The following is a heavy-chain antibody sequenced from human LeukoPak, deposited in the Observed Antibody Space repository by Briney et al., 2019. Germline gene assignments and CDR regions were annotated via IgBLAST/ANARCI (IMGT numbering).Heavy chain of an antibody. V-gene: IGHV3-23*01. CDR3: ARRLAGKTMGSPQDY. CDR2: ISGSDSST. Sequence: SGGSLRLSCAASGFIFSNYAMSWVRQAPGKGLEWVSSISGSDSSTFYGDSVKGRFTISRDNSKNTLYLQMSSLRAEDTALYYCARRLAGKTMGSPQDYWGQGTLVTVSS. J-gene: IGHJ4*02. D-gene: IGHD3-10*01. CDR1: GFIFSNYA.